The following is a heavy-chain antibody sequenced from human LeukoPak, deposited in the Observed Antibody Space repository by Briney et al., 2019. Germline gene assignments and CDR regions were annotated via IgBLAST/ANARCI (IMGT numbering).Heavy chain of an antibody. D-gene: IGHD3-3*01. Sequence: GGSLRLSCAASGFTFSYYDMSWVRQSPGKGLEWVSSISGRGDVTYYADSLKGRFTISRDNSKDTLYLQMNGLRAEDTALYYCARFHDFWRWGQGTLVTVSS. V-gene: IGHV3-23*01. J-gene: IGHJ4*02. CDR1: GFTFSYYD. CDR2: ISGRGDVT. CDR3: ARFHDFWR.